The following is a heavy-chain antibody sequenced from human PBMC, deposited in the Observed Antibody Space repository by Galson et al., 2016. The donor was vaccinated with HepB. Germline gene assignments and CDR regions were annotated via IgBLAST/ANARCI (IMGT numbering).Heavy chain of an antibody. J-gene: IGHJ4*02. V-gene: IGHV3-53*01. CDR1: GFTFSSYN. CDR3: ASMTGTTPGRY. D-gene: IGHD1-20*01. Sequence: SLRLSCAGTGFTFSSYNMNWVRQAPGKGLEWVSLIYSGGSTYYADSVKGRFTISRDNSKNTLYLQMTSLRAEDTAVYYCASMTGTTPGRYWGQGALVTVSS. CDR2: IYSGGST.